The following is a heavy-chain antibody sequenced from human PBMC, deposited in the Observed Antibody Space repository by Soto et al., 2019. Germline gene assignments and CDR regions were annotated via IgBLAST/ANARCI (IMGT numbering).Heavy chain of an antibody. J-gene: IGHJ6*02. Sequence: GGSLRLSCAASGFTFSSYAMSWVRQAPGKGLEWVSTISRSGDTTYYADSVKGRFTVSRDNSKNALYLQLNSLRAEDTAVYYCARPFPDNTYYYYGMDVWGQGTTVTSP. CDR1: GFTFSSYA. D-gene: IGHD1-1*01. V-gene: IGHV3-23*01. CDR3: ARPFPDNTYYYYGMDV. CDR2: ISRSGDTT.